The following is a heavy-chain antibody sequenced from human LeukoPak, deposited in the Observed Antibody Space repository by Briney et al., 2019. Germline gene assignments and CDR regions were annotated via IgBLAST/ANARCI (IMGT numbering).Heavy chain of an antibody. CDR1: GFTVSSNY. CDR3: ARKIPYGADAFDI. Sequence: GGSLRLSCVASGFTVSSNYMSWVRQAPGKGLEWVSIIYSGGSTYYADSVTGRFTISRDNSKNTLYLQMNSLRAEDTAVYYCARKIPYGADAFDIWGQGTMVTVSS. D-gene: IGHD4-17*01. J-gene: IGHJ3*02. V-gene: IGHV3-53*01. CDR2: IYSGGST.